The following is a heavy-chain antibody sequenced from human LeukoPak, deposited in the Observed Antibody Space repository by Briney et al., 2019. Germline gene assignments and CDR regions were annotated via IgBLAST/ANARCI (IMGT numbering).Heavy chain of an antibody. J-gene: IGHJ5*02. CDR3: ARDSSSSSPNRFDR. Sequence: ASVNVSCKASGGTFSISAISRVRQAPGQGLEWMGGIIPIFGTPNYAQSFQGRVTITTDESTSTAYMELSSLSAEDTAVYYCARDSSSSSPNRFDRWVQGTLVTVSA. V-gene: IGHV1-69*05. CDR2: IIPIFGTP. D-gene: IGHD6-6*01. CDR1: GGTFSISA.